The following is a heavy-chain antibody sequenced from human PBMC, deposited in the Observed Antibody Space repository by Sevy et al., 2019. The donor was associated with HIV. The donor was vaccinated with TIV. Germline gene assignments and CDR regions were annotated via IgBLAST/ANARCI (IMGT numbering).Heavy chain of an antibody. D-gene: IGHD3-10*01. CDR1: GFTFSKYG. CDR2: IRCDGSTK. V-gene: IGHV3-30*02. J-gene: IGHJ3*02. CDR3: AKGLGMIQGALLSDDT. Sequence: GGSLRLSCTVSGFTFSKYGMHWIRQTPGKGLEWVSFIRCDGSTKYYGDSVKGRFTISRDNSKNTEYLQLNSLRPVDTAFYYCAKGLGMIQGALLSDDTWGQGTMVTVSS.